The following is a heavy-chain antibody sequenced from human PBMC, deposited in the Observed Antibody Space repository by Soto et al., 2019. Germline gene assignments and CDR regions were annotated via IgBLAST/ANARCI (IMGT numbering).Heavy chain of an antibody. D-gene: IGHD4-17*01. CDR1: GFTFSSYA. Sequence: PGGSLRLSCAASGFTFSSYAMHWVRQAPGKGLEWVAVISYDGSNKYYADSVKGRFTISRDNSKNTLYLQMNSLRAEDTAVYYCARDQEVYTVTTSGYWGQGTLVTVSS. J-gene: IGHJ4*02. CDR2: ISYDGSNK. CDR3: ARDQEVYTVTTSGY. V-gene: IGHV3-30-3*01.